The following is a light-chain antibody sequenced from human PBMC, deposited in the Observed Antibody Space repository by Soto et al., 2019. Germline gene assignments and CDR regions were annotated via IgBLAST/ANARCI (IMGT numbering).Light chain of an antibody. CDR3: SSYTSSSSYV. J-gene: IGLJ1*01. Sequence: QAVLTQPASVSDSPGQSITISCIGTSSDIGAFNHVSWHQQHPGKAPKLIIYDVINRPSGVSNRFSGSKTGNTASLIISGLQAEDEADYYCSSYTSSSSYVFGSATKLTVL. CDR2: DVI. CDR1: SSDIGAFNH. V-gene: IGLV2-14*03.